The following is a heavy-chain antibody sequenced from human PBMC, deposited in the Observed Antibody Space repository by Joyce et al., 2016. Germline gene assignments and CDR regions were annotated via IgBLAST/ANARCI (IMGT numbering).Heavy chain of an antibody. CDR3: ARLYSGNTIDY. CDR1: GGSMSSSSYY. Sequence: QLQLQESGPGLVKPSETLSLTCTVSGGSMSSSSYYWGWIRQPPGKGLEWIGSISYSGSNYYNPSLKSRVTISVDTSKNQFTLNLSSMTAADTAVHYCARLYSGNTIDYWGQGTLVTVSS. CDR2: ISYSGSN. V-gene: IGHV4-39*01. D-gene: IGHD4-23*01. J-gene: IGHJ4*02.